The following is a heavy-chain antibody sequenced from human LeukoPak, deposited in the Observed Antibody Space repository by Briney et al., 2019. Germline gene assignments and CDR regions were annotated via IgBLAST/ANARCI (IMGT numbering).Heavy chain of an antibody. J-gene: IGHJ6*03. V-gene: IGHV4-61*02. CDR2: IYTSGST. Sequence: SETLSLTCTVSGGSISSGSYYWSWIRQPAGKAVEWCVRIYTSGSTNYNPSLKSRVTISVDTSKNQFSLKLNSVTAADAAVYYCARTVVRDYYYYYMDVWSKGTTLTVSS. CDR3: ARTVVRDYYYYYMDV. D-gene: IGHD2-21*01. CDR1: GGSISSGSYY.